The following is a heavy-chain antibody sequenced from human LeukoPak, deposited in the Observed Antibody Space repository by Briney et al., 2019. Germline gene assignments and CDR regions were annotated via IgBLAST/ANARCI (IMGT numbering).Heavy chain of an antibody. D-gene: IGHD3-3*01. CDR2: IYPGDSDT. V-gene: IGHV5-51*01. J-gene: IGHJ3*02. CDR3: ASPTYYDFWSGYISPDAFDI. Sequence: GESLKISCKGSGYSFTSYWIGWVRQLPGKGLEWMGIIYPGDSDTRYGPSFQGQVTISADKSISTAYLQWSSLKASDTAMYYCASPTYYDFWSGYISPDAFDIWGQGTMVTVSS. CDR1: GYSFTSYW.